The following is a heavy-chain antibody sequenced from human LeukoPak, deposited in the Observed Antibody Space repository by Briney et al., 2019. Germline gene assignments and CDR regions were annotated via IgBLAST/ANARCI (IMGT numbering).Heavy chain of an antibody. CDR2: ISGSSSSM. J-gene: IGHJ4*02. V-gene: IGHV3-48*01. Sequence: GGSLRLSCVASGFTFSSYSMNWVRQAPGKGLEWVSYISGSSSSMFYADSVKGRFTISRDNAKNTLYLQMNSLRAEDTAVYYCAKTHYYDSSGVPGDYWGQGTLVTVSS. CDR1: GFTFSSYS. CDR3: AKTHYYDSSGVPGDY. D-gene: IGHD3-22*01.